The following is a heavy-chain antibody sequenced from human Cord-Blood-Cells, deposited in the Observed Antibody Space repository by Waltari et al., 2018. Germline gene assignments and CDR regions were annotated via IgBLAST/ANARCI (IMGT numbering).Heavy chain of an antibody. V-gene: IGHV1-2*04. J-gene: IGHJ4*02. CDR3: ARDLKLGGLNY. D-gene: IGHD7-27*01. CDR2: INPNSGGT. Sequence: QVQLVQSGAEGKKPGASVKVSCKASGYTFTGYYMYWVRQAPGQGLEWMGWINPNSGGTNYAQKLQGWVTMTRDTSISTAYMELSRLRSDDTAVYYCARDLKLGGLNYWGQGTLVTVSS. CDR1: GYTFTGYY.